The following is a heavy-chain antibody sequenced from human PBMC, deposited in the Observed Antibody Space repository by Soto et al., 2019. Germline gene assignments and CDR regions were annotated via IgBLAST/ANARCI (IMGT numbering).Heavy chain of an antibody. Sequence: ASVKVSCKASRYTFSTYTMHWVRQAPGQRIEWMGWVNAGNGDTRYSQKFQGRVTITRDTFATTGYMELSSLTSEDTAVYYCARASSHHDGFDMWGQGTKVTVSS. CDR3: ARASSHHDGFDM. CDR2: VNAGNGDT. J-gene: IGHJ3*02. CDR1: RYTFSTYT. V-gene: IGHV1-3*01.